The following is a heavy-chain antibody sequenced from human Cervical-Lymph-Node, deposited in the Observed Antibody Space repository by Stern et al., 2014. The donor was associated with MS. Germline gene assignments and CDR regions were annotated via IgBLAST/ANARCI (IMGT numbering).Heavy chain of an antibody. D-gene: IGHD6-25*01. V-gene: IGHV1-18*04. J-gene: IGHJ4*02. Sequence: QVQLVQSGPEVKKPGASVKVSCKASGYTFTSYGIAWVRQAPGQGLVWMGWISAYNGNTNYERKLQGRVTLTTNTTTSTAYMELRSLRSDDTAIYFCARSGTRVPRGYWGQGTLITVSS. CDR1: GYTFTSYG. CDR2: ISAYNGNT. CDR3: ARSGTRVPRGY.